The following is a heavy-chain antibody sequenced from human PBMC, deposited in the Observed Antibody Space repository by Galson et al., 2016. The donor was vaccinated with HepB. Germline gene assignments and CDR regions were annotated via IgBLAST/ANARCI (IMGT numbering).Heavy chain of an antibody. J-gene: IGHJ3*02. Sequence: TLSLTCTVSGGSLSSGSYYWSWLRQPAGKGLEWIGCIYSSGTTRYNPSLKSRVTISLDTSKNQLSLKLNSVTAADTSVYYCVRDGPGDVYAFDIWGQGTMVTVSS. CDR1: GGSLSSGSYY. V-gene: IGHV4-61*02. CDR2: IYSSGTT. CDR3: VRDGPGDVYAFDI.